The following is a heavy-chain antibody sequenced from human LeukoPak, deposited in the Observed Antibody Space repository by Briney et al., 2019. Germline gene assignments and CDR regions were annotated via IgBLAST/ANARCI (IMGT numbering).Heavy chain of an antibody. J-gene: IGHJ4*02. CDR2: IRSSSSHI. V-gene: IGHV3-21*01. D-gene: IGHD2-2*01. CDR1: GFTFSSYS. Sequence: PGGSLRLSCAASGFTFSSYSMNWVREAPGEGLEWVLSIRSSSSHIYYADSVKGRFTISRDNAKNSLYLQMNSLRAEDTAVYYCARVYCSSTSCYAGQGFDYWGQGTLVTVSS. CDR3: ARVYCSSTSCYAGQGFDY.